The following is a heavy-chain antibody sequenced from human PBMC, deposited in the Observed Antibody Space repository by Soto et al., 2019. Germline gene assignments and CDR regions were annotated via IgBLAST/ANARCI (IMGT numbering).Heavy chain of an antibody. V-gene: IGHV3-74*01. J-gene: IGHJ5*02. CDR1: GFTFSNYW. D-gene: IGHD2-15*01. CDR2: INSEGSST. CDR3: ARDTGGRLDP. Sequence: EVQLVESGGGLVQPGGSLRLSCAASGFTFSNYWMHWVRQAPGKGLVWVSRINSEGSSTSYADSVKGRITISRDNAKNTLYLQMNSLRAEDTAVYYCARDTGGRLDPWGPGTLVTVTS.